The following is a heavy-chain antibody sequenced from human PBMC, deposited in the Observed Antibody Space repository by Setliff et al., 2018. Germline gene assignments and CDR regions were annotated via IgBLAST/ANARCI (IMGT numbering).Heavy chain of an antibody. J-gene: IGHJ3*02. D-gene: IGHD6-19*01. V-gene: IGHV1-46*01. CDR1: GYTFTSYY. CDR2: INPSGGST. CDR3: ASSESVGAFDI. Sequence: ASVKVSCKASGYTFTSYYMHWVRQAPGQGLEWMGIINPSGGSTSYAQKFQGRVTMTRDTSTSTVYMELSSLGSEDTAVYYCASSESVGAFDIWGQGTMVTVSS.